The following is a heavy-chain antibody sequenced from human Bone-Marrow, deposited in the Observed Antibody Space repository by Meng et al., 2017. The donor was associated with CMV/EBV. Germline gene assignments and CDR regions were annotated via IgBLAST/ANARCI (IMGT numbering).Heavy chain of an antibody. D-gene: IGHD3-3*02. CDR2: ISVGGSTI. V-gene: IGHV3-48*04. CDR1: GFTFSSYG. CDR3: ASFSS. J-gene: IGHJ4*02. Sequence: GESLKISCAASGFTFSSYGMNWVRQAPGKGLEWVSYISVGGSTIYYTDSVKGRFTISRDNAKNSLYLQMNSLRAEDTAVYYCASFSSWGQGTLVTVSS.